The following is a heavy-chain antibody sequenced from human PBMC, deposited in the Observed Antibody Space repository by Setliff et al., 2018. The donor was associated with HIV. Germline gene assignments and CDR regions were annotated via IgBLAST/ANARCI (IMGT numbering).Heavy chain of an antibody. Sequence: PSETLSLTCTFSGDFSNIQWWTWMRQSPGLGLQWIGSIHHSGSTYYDPSLKNRVTLSVDTSNNQVSLTLTSVTAADTAVYYCAKQPGGHSFFDHWGQGILVTVSS. CDR2: IHHSGST. CDR1: GDFSNIQW. J-gene: IGHJ4*02. CDR3: AKQPGGHSFFDH. V-gene: IGHV4-59*11. D-gene: IGHD1-1*01.